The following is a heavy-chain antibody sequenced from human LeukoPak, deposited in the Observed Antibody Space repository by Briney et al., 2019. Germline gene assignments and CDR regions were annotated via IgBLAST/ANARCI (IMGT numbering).Heavy chain of an antibody. CDR1: GFTFSSYG. J-gene: IGHJ4*02. Sequence: GGSLRLSCAASGFTFSSYGMHWVRQAPGKGLEWVGVIWYDGSNKYYADSVKGRFTISRDNSKNTLYLQMNSLRAEDTAVYYCAREGQQQLGLDYWGQGTLVTVSS. CDR2: IWYDGSNK. CDR3: AREGQQQLGLDY. D-gene: IGHD6-13*01. V-gene: IGHV3-33*01.